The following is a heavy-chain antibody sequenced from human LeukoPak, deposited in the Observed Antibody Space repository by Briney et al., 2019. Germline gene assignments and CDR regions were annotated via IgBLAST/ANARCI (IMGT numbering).Heavy chain of an antibody. D-gene: IGHD1-14*01. CDR2: ISISSSNYI. CDR1: GFMFKSYN. V-gene: IGHV3-21*01. Sequence: GGSLRLSCAVSGFMFKSYNMNWVRQAPGKGLEWVSSISISSSNYIYYADSVKGRFTISRDNSKNSLYLQLTSLRAEDTALYYCARDRGRNSFDYWGRGTLVSVSS. CDR3: ARDRGRNSFDY. J-gene: IGHJ4*02.